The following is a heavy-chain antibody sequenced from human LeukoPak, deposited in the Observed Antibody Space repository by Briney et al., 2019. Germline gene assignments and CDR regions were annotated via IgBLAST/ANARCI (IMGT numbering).Heavy chain of an antibody. J-gene: IGHJ3*02. CDR3: ARGSSLVGSKNAFDI. Sequence: ASVKVSCKASGYTFTGYYMHWVRQAPGQGLEWMGWINPNSGGTNYAQKFQGRVTMTRDTSISTAYMELSTPTSDDTAVYYCARGSSLVGSKNAFDIWGQGTMVIVSS. CDR2: INPNSGGT. V-gene: IGHV1-2*02. D-gene: IGHD1-26*01. CDR1: GYTFTGYY.